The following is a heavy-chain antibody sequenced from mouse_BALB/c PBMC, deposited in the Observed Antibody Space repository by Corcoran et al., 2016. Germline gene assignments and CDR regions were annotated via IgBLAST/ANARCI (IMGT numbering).Heavy chain of an antibody. CDR3: ARRERLRRGYYAMDY. Sequence: QVTLKESGPGILQPSQTLSLTCSFSGFSLSTSGMGVSWIRQPSGKGLEWLAHIYWDDDKRYNPSLKSRLTISKDTSRNQVFLKITSVDTADTATYYCARRERLRRGYYAMDYWGQGTSVTVSS. CDR2: IYWDDDK. CDR1: GFSLSTSGMG. J-gene: IGHJ4*01. D-gene: IGHD2-2*01. V-gene: IGHV8-12*01.